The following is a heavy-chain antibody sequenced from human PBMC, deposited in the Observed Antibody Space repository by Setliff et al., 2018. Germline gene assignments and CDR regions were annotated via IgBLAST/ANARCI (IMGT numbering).Heavy chain of an antibody. Sequence: RASVKVSCKASGYAFGSSGISWVRQAPGQGLEWMGWINPNSGGTNYAQKFQGRVTMTRDTSISTAYMELSRLRSDDTAMYYCARDLIAVAATTAFDIWGQGTMVTVSS. CDR3: ARDLIAVAATTAFDI. D-gene: IGHD6-19*01. J-gene: IGHJ3*02. CDR2: INPNSGGT. CDR1: GYAFGSSG. V-gene: IGHV1-2*02.